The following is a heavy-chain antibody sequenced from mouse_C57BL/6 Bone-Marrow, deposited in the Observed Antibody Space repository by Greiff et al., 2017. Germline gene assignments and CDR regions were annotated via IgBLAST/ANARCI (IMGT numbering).Heavy chain of an antibody. D-gene: IGHD2-12*01. J-gene: IGHJ4*01. CDR3: ARSFFSLDY. V-gene: IGHV14-2*01. CDR2: IDPEDGET. Sequence: VQLQQSGAELVKPGASVKLSCTASGFNIKYYYMHWVKQRTEQGLEWIGRIDPEDGETKYAPKFPGKATITADTSSNTVYLQLSSLTSEDTAVYYCARSFFSLDYWGQGTSVTVSS. CDR1: GFNIKYYY.